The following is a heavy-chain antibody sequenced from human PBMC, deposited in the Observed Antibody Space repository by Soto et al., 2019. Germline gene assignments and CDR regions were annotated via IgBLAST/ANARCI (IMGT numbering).Heavy chain of an antibody. V-gene: IGHV5-51*01. J-gene: IGHJ6*02. D-gene: IGHD1-20*01. CDR3: ARPIKAYYYGMDV. Sequence: GESLKISCKGSGYSFTSYWIGWVRQIPGKGLEWMGIIYPGDSDTRYSPSFQGQVTISADKSISTAYLQWSSLKASDTAMYYCARPIKAYYYGMDVWGQGTTVTVSS. CDR1: GYSFTSYW. CDR2: IYPGDSDT.